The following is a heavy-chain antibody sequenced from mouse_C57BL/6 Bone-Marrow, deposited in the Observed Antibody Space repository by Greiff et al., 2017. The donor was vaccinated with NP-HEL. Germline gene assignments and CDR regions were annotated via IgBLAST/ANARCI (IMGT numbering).Heavy chain of an antibody. CDR2: IDPSDSYT. V-gene: IGHV1-50*01. CDR3: ASEGENSLYYGPRNAMDY. D-gene: IGHD2-1*01. CDR1: GYTFTSYW. J-gene: IGHJ4*01. Sequence: QVQLQQPGAELVKPGASVKLSCKASGYTFTSYWMQWVKQRPGQGLEWIGEIDPSDSYTNYIQKFKGKATLTVDTSSSTAYMQLSSLTSEDSAVYYCASEGENSLYYGPRNAMDYWGQGTSVTVSS.